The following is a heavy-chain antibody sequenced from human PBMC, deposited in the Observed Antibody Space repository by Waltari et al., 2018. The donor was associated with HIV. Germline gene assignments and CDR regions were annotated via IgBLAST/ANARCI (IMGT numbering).Heavy chain of an antibody. Sequence: QVPLQESGPGLVKPSETLSLTGTVSGGSISSYSWSWTRQPPGMGLEWIWYIYYSGSTNYNPTLKSRVTISVDTSKNQFSLKLSSVTAADTAVYYCARAGKQLEEVFPTYYFDYWGQGTLVTVSS. D-gene: IGHD6-6*01. CDR2: IYYSGST. CDR1: GGSISSYS. J-gene: IGHJ4*02. V-gene: IGHV4-59*01. CDR3: ARAGKQLEEVFPTYYFDY.